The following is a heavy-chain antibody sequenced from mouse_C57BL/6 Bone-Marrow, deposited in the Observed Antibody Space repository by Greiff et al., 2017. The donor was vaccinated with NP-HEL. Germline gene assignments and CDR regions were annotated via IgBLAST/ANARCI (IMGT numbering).Heavy chain of an antibody. J-gene: IGHJ2*01. V-gene: IGHV1-55*01. D-gene: IGHD1-1*01. CDR3: ARWDYYGSSFDY. CDR2: IYPGSGST. Sequence: VQLQQPGAELVKPGASVKMSCKASGYTFTSYWITWVKQRPGQGLEWIGDIYPGSGSTNYNEKFKSKATLTVDTSSSTAYMQLSSLTSEDSAVYYCARWDYYGSSFDYWGQGPTLTVSS. CDR1: GYTFTSYW.